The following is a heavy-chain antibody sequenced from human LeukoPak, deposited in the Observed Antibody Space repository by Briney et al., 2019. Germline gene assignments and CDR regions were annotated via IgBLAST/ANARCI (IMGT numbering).Heavy chain of an antibody. Sequence: GGSLRLSRAASGFTFSSYAMHWVRQAPGKGLEWVAVISYDGSNKYYADSVKGRFTISRDNSENTLYLQMNSLRAEDTAVYYCARADTTGPEYYYYGMDVWGQGTTVTVSS. CDR3: ARADTTGPEYYYYGMDV. V-gene: IGHV3-30-3*01. D-gene: IGHD1-1*01. CDR2: ISYDGSNK. J-gene: IGHJ6*02. CDR1: GFTFSSYA.